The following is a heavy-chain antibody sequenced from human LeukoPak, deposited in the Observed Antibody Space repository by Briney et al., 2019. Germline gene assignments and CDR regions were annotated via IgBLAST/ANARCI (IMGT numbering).Heavy chain of an antibody. CDR2: IYYSGST. CDR3: ARSHSSTWYIGWFDP. Sequence: PSETLSLTCAVSGDSISSSSYYWGWIRQPPGKGLEWTGIIYYSGSTYYNPSLKSRVTISVDTSKSHFSLKLSSVSAADTALYYCARSHSSTWYIGWFDPWGQGALVTVSS. V-gene: IGHV4-39*02. J-gene: IGHJ5*02. D-gene: IGHD6-13*01. CDR1: GDSISSSSYY.